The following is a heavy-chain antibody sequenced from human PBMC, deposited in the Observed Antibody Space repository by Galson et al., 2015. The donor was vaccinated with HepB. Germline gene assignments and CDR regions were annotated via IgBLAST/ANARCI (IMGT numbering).Heavy chain of an antibody. Sequence: LSLTCTVSGGSISSFFWNWIRQPPGEGLEWIGNIHYSGRANYNPSLKSRVTISLDTSKNQFSLNLSSATSADTAIYYCARGGQWPDYWGQGTLVTVSS. D-gene: IGHD6-19*01. CDR2: IHYSGRA. CDR3: ARGGQWPDY. CDR1: GGSISSFF. V-gene: IGHV4-59*01. J-gene: IGHJ4*02.